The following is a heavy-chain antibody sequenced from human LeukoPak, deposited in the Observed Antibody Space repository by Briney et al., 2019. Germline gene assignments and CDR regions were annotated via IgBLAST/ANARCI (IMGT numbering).Heavy chain of an antibody. Sequence: SETLSLTCTVSGGSISSYYWSWIRQPPGKGLEWIGYIYYSGSTNYNPSLKSRVTISVDTSKNQFSLKLSSVTAADTAVYYCARLPLWNGYYFLDYWGQGALVTVSS. CDR3: ARLPLWNGYYFLDY. D-gene: IGHD3-3*01. CDR2: IYYSGST. CDR1: GGSISSYY. J-gene: IGHJ4*02. V-gene: IGHV4-59*08.